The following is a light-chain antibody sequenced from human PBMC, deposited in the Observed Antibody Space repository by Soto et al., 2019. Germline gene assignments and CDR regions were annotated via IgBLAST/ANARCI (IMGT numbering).Light chain of an antibody. V-gene: IGKV3-20*01. CDR2: GIS. CDR1: QSVSSNY. CDR3: QQYGTSRT. Sequence: EIVLTQSPGTLSLSPGERATLSCRASQSVSSNYLAWYQQKSGQAPRLLIYGISSRATGIPDRFSGSGSGTDFTLTISRLEPEDFAVYSCQQYGTSRTFGQGTKVEIK. J-gene: IGKJ1*01.